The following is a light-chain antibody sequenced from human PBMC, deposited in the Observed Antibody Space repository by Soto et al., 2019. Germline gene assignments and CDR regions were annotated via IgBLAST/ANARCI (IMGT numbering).Light chain of an antibody. Sequence: EIVMTQSPATLSVSPGERATLSCRASQSVSSNLAWYHQKPGQAPRLLIYGASTRATGIPGRFSGSGSGTEFTLTISSLQSEDFAVYYCQQYNNWPRTFGQGTKVDIK. CDR2: GAS. CDR1: QSVSSN. J-gene: IGKJ1*01. V-gene: IGKV3-15*01. CDR3: QQYNNWPRT.